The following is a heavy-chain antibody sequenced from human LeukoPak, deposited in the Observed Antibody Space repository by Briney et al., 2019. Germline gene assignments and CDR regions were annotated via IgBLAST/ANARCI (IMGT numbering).Heavy chain of an antibody. Sequence: WASVKVSCKASGYTFTGYHIHWVRQAPGQGLEWMGRINPYSGGTNFAQKFQGRVTMTRDTSITTAYMDLSSLTPDDTAVYFCARDRGSLTRSWYTGYWGQGTQVTVSS. V-gene: IGHV1-2*06. CDR3: ARDRGSLTRSWYTGY. CDR2: INPYSGGT. J-gene: IGHJ4*02. D-gene: IGHD6-13*01. CDR1: GYTFTGYH.